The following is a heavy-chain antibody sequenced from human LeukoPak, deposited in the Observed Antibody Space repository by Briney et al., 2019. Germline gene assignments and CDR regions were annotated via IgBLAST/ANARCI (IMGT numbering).Heavy chain of an antibody. J-gene: IGHJ6*02. V-gene: IGHV1-2*02. D-gene: IGHD2-21*02. CDR3: ARGGGDYELDYYYYGMDV. CDR2: VNPNSGGT. CDR1: GYTFTGYY. Sequence: ASAKVSCKASGYTFTGYYMHWVRQAPGQGLEWMGWVNPNSGGTNYAQKFQGRVTMTRDTSISTAYMELSRLRSDDTAVYYCARGGGDYELDYYYYGMDVWGQGTTVTVSS.